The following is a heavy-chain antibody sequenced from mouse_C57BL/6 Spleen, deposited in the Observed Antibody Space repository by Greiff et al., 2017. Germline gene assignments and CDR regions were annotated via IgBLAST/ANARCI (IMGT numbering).Heavy chain of an antibody. D-gene: IGHD1-1*01. CDR1: GYTFTSYG. Sequence: EVQGVESGAELVRPGSSVKMSCKTSGYTFTSYGINWVKQRPGQGLEWIGYIYIGNGYTEYNEKFKGKATLTSDTSSSTAYMQLSSLTSEDSAIYFCARGGYYYGSSPHFDYWGQGTTLTVSS. V-gene: IGHV1-58*01. J-gene: IGHJ2*01. CDR2: IYIGNGYT. CDR3: ARGGYYYGSSPHFDY.